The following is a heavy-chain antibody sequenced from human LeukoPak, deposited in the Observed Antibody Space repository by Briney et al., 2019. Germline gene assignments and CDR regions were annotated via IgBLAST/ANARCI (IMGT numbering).Heavy chain of an antibody. CDR1: GFTDSCNP. V-gene: IGHV3-53*01. CDR3: ARRAGAYSHPYDY. J-gene: IGHJ4*02. D-gene: IGHD4/OR15-4a*01. CDR2: IYSDNT. Sequence: SGGSLRLSCTVSGFTDSCNPMICVRLAPGRGLEWFSFIYSDNTHYSDSAKGRFPISRDNSKNTLYLQMNSLRAEDPAVYYCARRAGAYSHPYDYRGQGTMVTVSS.